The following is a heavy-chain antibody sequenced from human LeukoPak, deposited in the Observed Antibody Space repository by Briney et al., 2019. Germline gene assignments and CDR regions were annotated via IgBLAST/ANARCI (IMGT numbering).Heavy chain of an antibody. CDR2: VYTSGST. Sequence: SETLSLTCTVSGRSIISDTYYWSWIRQPAGKGLEWIGRVYTSGSTNYNPSLKSRVTMSVDTSKNQFSLKLSSVTAADTAVYYWASSIAAAGARSGPDYYYYMDVWGKGTTVTVSS. V-gene: IGHV4-61*02. CDR3: ASSIAAAGARSGPDYYYYMDV. J-gene: IGHJ6*03. CDR1: GRSIISDTYY. D-gene: IGHD6-13*01.